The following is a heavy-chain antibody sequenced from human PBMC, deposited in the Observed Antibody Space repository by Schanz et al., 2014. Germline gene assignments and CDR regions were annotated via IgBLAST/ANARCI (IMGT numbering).Heavy chain of an antibody. D-gene: IGHD3-16*01. J-gene: IGHJ5*02. CDR2: MYTSGST. V-gene: IGHV4-61*02. CDR3: ARVGRNSYGFTSRFDA. Sequence: QVQLQESGPGLVKPSQTLSLTCTVSGGSISSGNYYWNWIRQPAGKGLEWIGRMYTSGSTNYNPSLKSRVTISLDTSQSQFSLRLTSVSSADTAMYYCARVGRNSYGFTSRFDAWGEGTLVAVSS. CDR1: GGSISSGNYY.